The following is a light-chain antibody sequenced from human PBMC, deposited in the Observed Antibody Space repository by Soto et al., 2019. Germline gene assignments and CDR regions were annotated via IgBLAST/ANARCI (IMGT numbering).Light chain of an antibody. J-gene: IGKJ5*01. V-gene: IGKV3-15*01. Sequence: VMGQSTGTLSVSVGERATLSSRASQSVSIHLAWYQQKPGQAPRLIIYDTSTRATGIPARFSGSGSGTAFTLTLRSLPSEDFAVYSCQQYSHRPPINFGQGTRLEVK. CDR1: QSVSIH. CDR2: DTS. CDR3: QQYSHRPPIN.